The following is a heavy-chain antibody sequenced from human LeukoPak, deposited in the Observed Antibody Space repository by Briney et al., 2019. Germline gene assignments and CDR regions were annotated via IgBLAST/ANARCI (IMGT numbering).Heavy chain of an antibody. CDR1: GGSISTYY. CDR3: ARRHYYGSGSYHYYFDY. J-gene: IGHJ4*02. V-gene: IGHV4-59*01. D-gene: IGHD3-10*01. Sequence: PSETLSLTCTVSGGSISTYYWTWIRQPPGKGLEWIGYIYHSGSTNYNPSLTSRVTISVDTSQNQFSLKLSSVTAADTAVYYCARRHYYGSGSYHYYFDYWGQGTLVTVSS. CDR2: IYHSGST.